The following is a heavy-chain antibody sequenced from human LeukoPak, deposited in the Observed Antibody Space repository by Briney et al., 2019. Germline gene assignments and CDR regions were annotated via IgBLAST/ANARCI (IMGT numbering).Heavy chain of an antibody. CDR3: AREDSYYYGSGSYPFDY. CDR2: ISYDGTNK. CDR1: GFTFSSYS. D-gene: IGHD3-10*01. V-gene: IGHV3-30*03. J-gene: IGHJ4*02. Sequence: GGSLRLSCAASGFTFSSYSMNWVRQAPGKGLEWVAVISYDGTNKYYTDSVKGRFTISRDNSKNTLYLQMNSLRAEDTAVYYCAREDSYYYGSGSYPFDYWGQGTLVTVSS.